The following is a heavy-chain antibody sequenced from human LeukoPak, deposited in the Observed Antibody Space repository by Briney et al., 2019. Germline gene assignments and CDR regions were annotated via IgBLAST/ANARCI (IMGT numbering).Heavy chain of an antibody. V-gene: IGHV4-38-2*02. CDR2: IYHSGNT. Sequence: SETLSFTCTVSGYSISSGYYWGWIRQPPGKGLEWIGSIYHSGNTYYNPSLKSRVTISVDTSKNQFSLNLSSVTAADTAVYYCARELYCSGGSCSLGVFDIWGQGTMVTVSS. CDR1: GYSISSGYY. D-gene: IGHD2-15*01. J-gene: IGHJ3*02. CDR3: ARELYCSGGSCSLGVFDI.